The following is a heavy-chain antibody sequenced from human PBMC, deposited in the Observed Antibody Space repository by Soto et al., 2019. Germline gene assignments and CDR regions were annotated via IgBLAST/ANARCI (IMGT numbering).Heavy chain of an antibody. Sequence: QIHLVQSGAEGKKPGASVKVSCKGSGYGFTTYGITWVRQAPGQGLEWMAWISAHNGNTNYAQKLQGRVTVTRDTSTSTAYMEPRSLRSDDTAVYYCARGRYGDYWGQGALVTVSS. J-gene: IGHJ4*02. CDR1: GYGFTTYG. D-gene: IGHD1-1*01. CDR2: ISAHNGNT. CDR3: ARGRYGDY. V-gene: IGHV1-18*01.